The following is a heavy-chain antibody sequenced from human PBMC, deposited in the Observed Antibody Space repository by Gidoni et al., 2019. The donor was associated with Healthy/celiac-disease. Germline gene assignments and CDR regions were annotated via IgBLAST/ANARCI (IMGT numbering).Heavy chain of an antibody. CDR2: IKSKTDGGTT. CDR3: TTDPLRGRFLEWRRRSHYYYYMDV. J-gene: IGHJ6*03. CDR1: GFTFSNAG. Sequence: EVQLVESGGGLVKPGGSLRLSCAASGFTFSNAGMNWVRQAPGKGLEWVGRIKSKTDGGTTDYAAPVKGRSTISRDDSKNTLYLQMNSLKPEDTAVYYCTTDPLRGRFLEWRRRSHYYYYMDVWGKGTTVTVSS. V-gene: IGHV3-15*07. D-gene: IGHD3-3*01.